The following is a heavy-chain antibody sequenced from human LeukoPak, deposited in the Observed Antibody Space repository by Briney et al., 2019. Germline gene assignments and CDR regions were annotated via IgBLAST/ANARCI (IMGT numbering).Heavy chain of an antibody. V-gene: IGHV4-34*01. CDR1: GFTFTTYG. CDR2: INHSGST. Sequence: GTLRLSCAASGFTFTTYGMSWIRQPPGKGLEWIGEINHSGSTNYNPSLKSRVTISVDTSKNQFSLKLSSVTAAETAVYFCARGVNNWNIDVFDIWGQGTMVTVSS. J-gene: IGHJ3*02. CDR3: ARGVNNWNIDVFDI. D-gene: IGHD1/OR15-1a*01.